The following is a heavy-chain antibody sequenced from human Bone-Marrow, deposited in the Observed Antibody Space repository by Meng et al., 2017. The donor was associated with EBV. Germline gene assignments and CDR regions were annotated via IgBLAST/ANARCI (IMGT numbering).Heavy chain of an antibody. CDR3: AKDLRYGDFGY. CDR2: ISYDGSNK. J-gene: IGHJ4*02. D-gene: IGHD4-17*01. Sequence: QVQLGEAGGGVVQPGRSLRLSCAASGFTFSSYGMHWVCQAPGKGLEWVAVISYDGSNKYYADSVKGRFTISRDNSKNTLYLQMNSLRAEDTAVYYCAKDLRYGDFGYWGQGTLVTVSS. V-gene: IGHV3-30*18. CDR1: GFTFSSYG.